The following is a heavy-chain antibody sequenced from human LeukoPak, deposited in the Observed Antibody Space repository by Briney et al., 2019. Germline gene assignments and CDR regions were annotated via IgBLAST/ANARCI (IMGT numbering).Heavy chain of an antibody. J-gene: IGHJ5*02. D-gene: IGHD5-18*01. V-gene: IGHV4-59*12. Sequence: SETLSLTCTVSGGSISSYYWSWIRQPPGKGLEWIGYIYYSGSINYNPSLKSRVTISVDTSKNQFSLKLSSVTAADTAVYYCARLGRPLWGLGRMFDPWGQGTLVTVSS. CDR1: GGSISSYY. CDR2: IYYSGSI. CDR3: ARLGRPLWGLGRMFDP.